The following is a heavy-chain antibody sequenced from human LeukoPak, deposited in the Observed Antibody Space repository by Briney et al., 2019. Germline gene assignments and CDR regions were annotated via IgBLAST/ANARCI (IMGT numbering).Heavy chain of an antibody. CDR3: ARGYSYGDGGYFDY. V-gene: IGHV3-74*01. D-gene: IGHD5-18*01. J-gene: IGHJ4*02. CDR1: GFTFSSYW. Sequence: GGSLRLSCAASGFTFSSYWMHWVRQTPGKGLMWVSRINGDGTTTTYADSVKGRFTISRDNAKNTLYLQMNSLRADDTAVYYCARGYSYGDGGYFDYWGQGTLVTVSS. CDR2: INGDGTTT.